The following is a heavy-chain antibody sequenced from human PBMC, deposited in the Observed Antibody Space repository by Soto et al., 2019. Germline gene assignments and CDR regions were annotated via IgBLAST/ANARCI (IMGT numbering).Heavy chain of an antibody. J-gene: IGHJ3*02. V-gene: IGHV4-31*03. Sequence: SETLSLTCTVSGGSISSGGYYWSWIRQHPGKGMEWIGYIYYSGSTYYNPSLKSRVTTSVDTSKNQFSLKLSSVTAADTAVYYCARTIPDILTGYRPVAFDIWGQGTMVTVSS. D-gene: IGHD3-9*01. CDR3: ARTIPDILTGYRPVAFDI. CDR2: IYYSGST. CDR1: GGSISSGGYY.